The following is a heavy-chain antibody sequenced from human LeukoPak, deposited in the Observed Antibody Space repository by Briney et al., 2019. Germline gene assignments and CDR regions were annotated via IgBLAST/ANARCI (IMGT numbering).Heavy chain of an antibody. CDR1: GYTFTNYD. V-gene: IGHV1-8*01. D-gene: IGHD3-22*01. CDR2: MNPNSRNT. CDR3: ARGNYYGNSVYDAFDI. J-gene: IGHJ3*02. Sequence: ASVTVSFKASGYTFTNYDINWVRQAPGQGLEWMGWMNPNSRNTGYARNFQGRVTMTSDTSIGTAYMELSSLRSEDTAMYYCARGNYYGNSVYDAFDIWGRGTMVTVSS.